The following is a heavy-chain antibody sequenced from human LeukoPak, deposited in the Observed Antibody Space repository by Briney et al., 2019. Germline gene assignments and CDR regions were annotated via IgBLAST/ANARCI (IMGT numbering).Heavy chain of an antibody. J-gene: IGHJ4*02. CDR3: ARDPEEYYDSSGYYYA. CDR2: ISGSGGST. Sequence: PGGSLRLSCAASGFTFSSYAMSWVRQAPGKGLEWVSAISGSGGSTYYADSVKGRFTISRDNSKNTLYLQMNSLRAEDTAVYYCARDPEEYYDSSGYYYAWSQGTLVTVSS. D-gene: IGHD3-22*01. V-gene: IGHV3-23*01. CDR1: GFTFSSYA.